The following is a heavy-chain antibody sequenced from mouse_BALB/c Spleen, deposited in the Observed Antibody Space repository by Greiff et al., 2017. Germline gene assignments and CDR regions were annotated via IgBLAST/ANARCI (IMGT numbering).Heavy chain of an antibody. CDR2: ISYDGSN. J-gene: IGHJ2*01. V-gene: IGHV3-6*02. CDR1: GYSFTSGYY. CDR3: ARDANYYGSSYSDY. Sequence: DVQLVESGPGLVKPSQSLSLTCSVTGYSFTSGYYWYWIRQFPGNKLEWMGYISYDGSNYYNPSLKNRIPITRDTSKNQFFLKLNAVTTEDTATYYCARDANYYGSSYSDYWGQGTTLTVSS. D-gene: IGHD1-1*01.